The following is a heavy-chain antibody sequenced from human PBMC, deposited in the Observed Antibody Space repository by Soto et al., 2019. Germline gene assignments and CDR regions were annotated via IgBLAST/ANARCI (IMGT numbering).Heavy chain of an antibody. V-gene: IGHV4-31*03. Sequence: QVQLQESGPGLVKPSQTLSLTCTVSGGSISSGGYYWSWIRQHPGKGLEWIGYIYYSGSTYYNPSLMSRVTISVDTSKNQLSLKLSSVTAADTAVYYCAREKGEWGDAFDIWGQGTMVTVSS. D-gene: IGHD3-16*01. CDR2: IYYSGST. J-gene: IGHJ3*02. CDR3: AREKGEWGDAFDI. CDR1: GGSISSGGYY.